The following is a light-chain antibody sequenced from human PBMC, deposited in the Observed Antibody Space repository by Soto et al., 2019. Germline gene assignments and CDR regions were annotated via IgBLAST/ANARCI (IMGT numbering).Light chain of an antibody. CDR1: SSDVGGYNY. CDR2: DVS. CDR3: SSYTSSSTVV. Sequence: QSVLTQPASVSGSPGQTITISCTGTSSDVGGYNYVSWYQQHPGKAPKLMIYDVSNRPSGVSNRFSGSKSGNTASLTISGLLAEDEADFYCSSYTSSSTVVFGGLTKLTVL. J-gene: IGLJ2*01. V-gene: IGLV2-14*01.